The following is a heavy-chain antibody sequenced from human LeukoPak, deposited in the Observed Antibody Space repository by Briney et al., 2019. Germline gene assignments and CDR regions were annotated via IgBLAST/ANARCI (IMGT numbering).Heavy chain of an antibody. Sequence: GGSLRLSCAASGFTFSSYKMNWVRHAPGKGLEWVSYISSSGSTIYYADSVKGRFTISRDNAKNSLSLQMNSLRAEDTAVYFCARDRNLVGPNNWFDPWGQGTLVTVSS. J-gene: IGHJ5*02. CDR3: ARDRNLVGPNNWFDP. V-gene: IGHV3-48*03. CDR1: GFTFSSYK. D-gene: IGHD1-26*01. CDR2: ISSSGSTI.